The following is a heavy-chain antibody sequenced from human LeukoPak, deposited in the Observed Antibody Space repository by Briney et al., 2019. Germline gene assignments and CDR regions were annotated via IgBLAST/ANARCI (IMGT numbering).Heavy chain of an antibody. J-gene: IGHJ6*02. D-gene: IGHD7-27*01. CDR3: ARVPWGGTRYYYYGMDV. Sequence: SETLSLTCTVSGGSISSGGYYWSWIRQHPGKGLEWIGYIYYSGSTYYNPSLKSRVTISVDTSKNQFSLKLSSVTAADTAVYYCARVPWGGTRYYYYGMDVWDQGTTVTVSS. CDR1: GGSISSGGYY. CDR2: IYYSGST. V-gene: IGHV4-31*03.